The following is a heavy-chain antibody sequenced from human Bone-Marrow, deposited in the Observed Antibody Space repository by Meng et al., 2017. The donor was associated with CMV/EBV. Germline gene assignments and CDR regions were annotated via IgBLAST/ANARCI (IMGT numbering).Heavy chain of an antibody. V-gene: IGHV1-2*02. CDR3: ARGREEWLLFDY. Sequence: ASVKVSCKASGYTFTSYDINWVRQATGQGLEWMGWINPNSGGTNYAQKFQGRVTMTRDTSISTAYMELSRLRSDDTAVYYCARGREEWLLFDYWGQGTLVTVSS. D-gene: IGHD3-3*01. CDR2: INPNSGGT. CDR1: GYTFTSYD. J-gene: IGHJ4*02.